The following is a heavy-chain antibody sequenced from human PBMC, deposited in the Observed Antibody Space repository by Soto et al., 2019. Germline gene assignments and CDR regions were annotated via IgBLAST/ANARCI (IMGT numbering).Heavy chain of an antibody. CDR3: ARLNGYCVSTKCHGHYGMDV. CDR1: DGSFSGYY. J-gene: IGHJ6*02. D-gene: IGHD2-2*03. V-gene: IGHV4-34*01. CDR2: INHSGST. Sequence: SETLSLTCTVYDGSFSGYYWTWIRQPPGTGLEWIGEINHSGSTNYNPSLLSRVTISVDMSKNEFSLRLNSVTAADTAVYYCARLNGYCVSTKCHGHYGMDVWGQGTTVTVSS.